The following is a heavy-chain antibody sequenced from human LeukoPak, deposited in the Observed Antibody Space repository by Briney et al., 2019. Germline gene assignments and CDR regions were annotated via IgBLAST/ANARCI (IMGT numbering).Heavy chain of an antibody. V-gene: IGHV3-48*01. Sequence: LAGGSLRLSCAASGFTFSSYSMNWVRQAPGKGLEWVSYISSSSSTIYYADSVKGRFTISRDNAKNSLYLQMNSLRAEDTAVYYCARDSGSGSHDYWGQGTLVTVSS. CDR2: ISSSSSTI. D-gene: IGHD3-10*01. CDR1: GFTFSSYS. J-gene: IGHJ4*02. CDR3: ARDSGSGSHDY.